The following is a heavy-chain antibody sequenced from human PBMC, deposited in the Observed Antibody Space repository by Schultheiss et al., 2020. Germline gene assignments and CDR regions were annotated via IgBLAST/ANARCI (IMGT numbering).Heavy chain of an antibody. D-gene: IGHD4-17*01. CDR2: ISYDGSNK. CDR1: GFTFSSYA. CDR3: ARVDYGDYEVGDY. Sequence: GESLKISCAASGFTFSSYAMHWVRQAPGKGLEWVAVISYDGSNKYYADSVKGRFTISIDNSKNTLYLQMNSLRAEDTAVYYCARVDYGDYEVGDYWGQGTLVTVSS. J-gene: IGHJ4*02. V-gene: IGHV3-30*01.